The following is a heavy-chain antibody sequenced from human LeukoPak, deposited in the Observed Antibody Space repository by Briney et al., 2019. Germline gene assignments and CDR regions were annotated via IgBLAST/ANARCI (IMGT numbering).Heavy chain of an antibody. CDR1: GGSISSRTYY. Sequence: SETLSLTCTVSGGSISSRTYYWSWIRQHPGKGLEWIGYIYYSGSTYYNPSLKSRLSISVDTSKNHFSLKLSSVTAADTAVYFCARDRRGLDFYDAFDIWGQGTMVTVSS. CDR2: IYYSGST. V-gene: IGHV4-31*03. D-gene: IGHD2/OR15-2a*01. J-gene: IGHJ3*02. CDR3: ARDRRGLDFYDAFDI.